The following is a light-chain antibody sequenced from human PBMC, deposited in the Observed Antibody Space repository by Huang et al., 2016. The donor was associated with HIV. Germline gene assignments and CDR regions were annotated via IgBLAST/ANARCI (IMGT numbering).Light chain of an antibody. CDR3: QQYESWPPLT. J-gene: IGKJ4*01. Sequence: EIVMKQSPDTLSVSPGERATRSCRASQSVRDKLAWYQQKPGQAPRLLLHATSTRAAGVPDRFSGSGSGTEFTLTISSLQSEDCGVYYCQQYESWPPLTFGGGTKVEIK. CDR1: QSVRDK. V-gene: IGKV3-15*01. CDR2: ATS.